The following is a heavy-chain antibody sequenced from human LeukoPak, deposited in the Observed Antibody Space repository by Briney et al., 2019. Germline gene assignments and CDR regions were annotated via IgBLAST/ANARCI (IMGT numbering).Heavy chain of an antibody. CDR1: GYIFTTYD. V-gene: IGHV1-8*03. Sequence: ASVKVSCKASGYIFTTYDIGWVRQATGQGLDWMGWLNPNSGNAGYAQKFQGRVTICRNTSISTAYMELSSLRSDDTAIYYCARRKFLGWFDPWGQGTLVTVSS. CDR2: LNPNSGNA. D-gene: IGHD7-27*01. CDR3: ARRKFLGWFDP. J-gene: IGHJ5*02.